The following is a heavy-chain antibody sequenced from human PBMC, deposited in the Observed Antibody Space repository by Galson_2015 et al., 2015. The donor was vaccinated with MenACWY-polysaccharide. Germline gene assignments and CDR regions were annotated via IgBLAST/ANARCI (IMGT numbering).Heavy chain of an antibody. Sequence: SVKVSCKASGYTFTDCYIHWVRQAPGQGLEWMGWINPNGGGTHYEQKYQARVTMTRDTSINTAYVELSRLSSDDTAVYYCTRGGGRYYVDYWGQGTLVTVSS. CDR3: TRGGGRYYVDY. J-gene: IGHJ4*02. CDR2: INPNGGGT. D-gene: IGHD6-19*01. CDR1: GYTFTDCY. V-gene: IGHV1-2*02.